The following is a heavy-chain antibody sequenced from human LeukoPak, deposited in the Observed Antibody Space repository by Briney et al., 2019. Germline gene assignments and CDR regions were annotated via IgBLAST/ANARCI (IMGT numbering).Heavy chain of an antibody. Sequence: GGSLRLSCAASEFTFSRHWMSWVRQAPGQGLEWVASINQDGSAIRYVDSVKGRFIISRDNAKNSLSLQMNSLRAEGTAMYYCARLLGEATIYDLWGQGTLVTVSS. CDR3: ARLLGEATIYDL. CDR2: INQDGSAI. V-gene: IGHV3-7*01. CDR1: EFTFSRHW. D-gene: IGHD3-16*01. J-gene: IGHJ5*02.